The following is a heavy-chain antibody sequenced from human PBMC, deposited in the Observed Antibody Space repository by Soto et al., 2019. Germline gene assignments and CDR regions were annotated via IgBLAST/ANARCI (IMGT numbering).Heavy chain of an antibody. D-gene: IGHD3-3*01. V-gene: IGHV4-30-2*01. CDR1: CVSITSVCYS. J-gene: IGHJ5*02. CDR2: MYHSGNT. CDR3: GEVMKNKLVNCLDS. Sequence: SLTCAVSCVSITSVCYSCGLIRQPPGQGLEWIGYMYHSGNTYYNPSLKGRVTISLDHSRNQFSLRLNSVTSSRDSITVFGEVMKNKLVNCLDSWGQGTLVTVSS.